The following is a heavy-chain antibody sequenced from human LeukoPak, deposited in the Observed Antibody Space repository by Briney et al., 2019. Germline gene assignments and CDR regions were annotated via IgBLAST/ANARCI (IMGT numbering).Heavy chain of an antibody. J-gene: IGHJ5*02. V-gene: IGHV1-46*01. CDR1: GYTFTSYY. CDR3: ATEGLDP. CDR2: INPSGGST. Sequence: ASVKVSCKASGYTFTSYYMHWVRQAPGQGLEWMGIINPSGGSTSYAQKFQGRVTMTEDTSTDTAYMELSSLRSEDTAVYYCATEGLDPWGQGTLVTVSS.